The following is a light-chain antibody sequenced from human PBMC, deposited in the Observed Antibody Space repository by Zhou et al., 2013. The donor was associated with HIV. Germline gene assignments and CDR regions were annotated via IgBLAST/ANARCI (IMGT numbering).Light chain of an antibody. J-gene: IGKJ4*01. V-gene: IGKV1-5*03. CDR1: QSISSW. CDR2: RAS. Sequence: DIQMTQSPSTLSASVGDRVTITCRASQSISSWLAWYQQKPGKAPKLLIYRASTLEDGVPSRFSGSGSGTEFTLTISTLQSEDFALYYCQQYSNWPPVTFGGGTKVEIK. CDR3: QQYSNWPPVT.